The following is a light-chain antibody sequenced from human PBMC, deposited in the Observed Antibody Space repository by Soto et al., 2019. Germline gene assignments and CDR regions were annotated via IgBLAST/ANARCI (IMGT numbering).Light chain of an antibody. CDR3: QNSNGPSWT. V-gene: IGKV1-27*01. J-gene: IGKJ1*01. CDR1: QGIGHF. CDR2: AAS. Sequence: DIQMTQSPSSLSASVGDRVTITCRARQGIGHFLVWSQQKPEKVPKLLIYAASTLHSGVPSRFSGRGSGTDCPRTISSLHPEDVATYYCQNSNGPSWTVGQGNKGEI.